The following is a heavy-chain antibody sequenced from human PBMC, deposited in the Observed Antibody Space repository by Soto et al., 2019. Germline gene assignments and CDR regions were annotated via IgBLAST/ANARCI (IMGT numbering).Heavy chain of an antibody. J-gene: IGHJ6*02. CDR1: GFTFSSYA. CDR2: ISGSGGST. D-gene: IGHD3-3*01. CDR3: AKDGGFSESLPIWDYYYYGMDV. V-gene: IGHV3-23*01. Sequence: GGSLRLSCAASGFTFSSYAMSWVRQAPGKGLEWVSAISGSGGSTYYADSVKGRFTISRDNSKNTLYLQMNSLRAEDTAVYYCAKDGGFSESLPIWDYYYYGMDVWGQGTTVTVSS.